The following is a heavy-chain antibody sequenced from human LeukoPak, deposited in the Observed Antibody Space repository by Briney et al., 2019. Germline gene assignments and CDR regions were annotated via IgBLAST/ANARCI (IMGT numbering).Heavy chain of an antibody. CDR3: AKDRESGSYPFDY. Sequence: GGTLRLSCAASGFTFSSYGMSWVRQAPGKGLEWVSVISGSGGSTYYADSVKGRFTIPRDNSKNTLYLQMNSLRAEDTAVYYCAKDRESGSYPFDYWGQGTLVTVSS. CDR1: GFTFSSYG. CDR2: ISGSGGST. V-gene: IGHV3-23*01. D-gene: IGHD1-26*01. J-gene: IGHJ4*02.